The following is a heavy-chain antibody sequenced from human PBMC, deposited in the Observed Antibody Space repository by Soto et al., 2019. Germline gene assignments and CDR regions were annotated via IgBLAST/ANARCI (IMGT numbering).Heavy chain of an antibody. CDR1: GFTFSSYA. CDR3: AKARYYGSGTTDY. Sequence: VQLLESGGGLIQPGGSLRLSCAASGFTFSSYAMSWVRQAPGKGLEWVSAISGSGGSTYYADSVKGRFTISRDNSKNTLFLQMNSLRVEDTAVYYCAKARYYGSGTTDYWGQGTLVTVSS. CDR2: ISGSGGST. D-gene: IGHD3-10*01. J-gene: IGHJ4*02. V-gene: IGHV3-23*01.